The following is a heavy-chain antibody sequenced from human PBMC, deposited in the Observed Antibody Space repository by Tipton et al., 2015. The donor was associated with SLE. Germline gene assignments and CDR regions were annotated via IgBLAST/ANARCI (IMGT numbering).Heavy chain of an antibody. CDR1: GYIFTTFG. CDR3: AREYYYGSV. J-gene: IGHJ1*01. CDR2: ISPYNGNT. Sequence: QLVQSGAEVKNPGASVKVSCQTSGYIFTTFGISWVRQAPGQGLEWMGWISPYNGNTNYAQKFQGRVTMTTDTSTTTAYMELRSLRVEDTGVYYCAREYYYGSVWGQGTLVTVSS. D-gene: IGHD3-10*01. V-gene: IGHV1-18*01.